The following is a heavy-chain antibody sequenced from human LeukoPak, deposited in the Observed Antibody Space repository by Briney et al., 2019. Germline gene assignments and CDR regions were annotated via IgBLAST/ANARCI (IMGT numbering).Heavy chain of an antibody. CDR3: AMVLWQSGRPGP. CDR1: GGSLIDYY. CDR2: IDHSGGT. J-gene: IGHJ5*02. V-gene: IGHV4-34*01. Sequence: SETLSLTCAVYGGSLIDYYWSWIRQSPGKGLEWIGDIDHSGGTNYNPALRSRVTMSIDPSRNQFYLKINSVTASDTAVYYCAMVLWQSGRPGPWDQGSLVTVSS. D-gene: IGHD4/OR15-4a*01.